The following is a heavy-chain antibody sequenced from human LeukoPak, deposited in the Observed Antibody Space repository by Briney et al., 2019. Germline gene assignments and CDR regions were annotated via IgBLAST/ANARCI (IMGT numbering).Heavy chain of an antibody. CDR2: ISAYNGNT. Sequence: ASVKVSCKASGYTFTSYGISWVRPAPGQGLEWMGWISAYNGNTNYAQKLQGSVTMTTDTSTSTAYMELRSLRSDDTAVYYCAREVAAAGSLDYWGQGTLVTVSS. D-gene: IGHD6-13*01. J-gene: IGHJ4*02. CDR1: GYTFTSYG. V-gene: IGHV1-18*01. CDR3: AREVAAAGSLDY.